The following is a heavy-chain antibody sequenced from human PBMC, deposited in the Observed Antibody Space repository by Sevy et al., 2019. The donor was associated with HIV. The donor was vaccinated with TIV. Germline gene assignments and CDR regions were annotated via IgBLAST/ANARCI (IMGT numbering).Heavy chain of an antibody. J-gene: IGHJ3*02. CDR2: ISGSGGST. V-gene: IGHV3-23*01. CDR3: AKGGSWYRPKNAFDI. CDR1: GFILSSYA. Sequence: GGSLRLSCAASGFILSSYAMSWVRQAPGKGLEWVSAISGSGGSTYYAYSVKGRFTISRDNSKNTLYLQMNSLRAEDTAVYYCAKGGSWYRPKNAFDIWGQGPMVTVSS. D-gene: IGHD6-13*01.